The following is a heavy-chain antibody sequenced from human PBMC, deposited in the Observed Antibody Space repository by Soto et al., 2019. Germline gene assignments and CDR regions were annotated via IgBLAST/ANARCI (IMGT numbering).Heavy chain of an antibody. D-gene: IGHD1-26*01. CDR1: GYTFSTYD. V-gene: IGHV1-8*01. J-gene: IGHJ4*02. CDR2: LNPKSGMT. Sequence: QVQLVQKGSEVKKPGASVKVSCKASGYTFSTYDFNWVRQAPGQGLEWMGWLNPKSGMTGSAQKFQGRVTMTRDSSISTVYMELCSLRSEDTAVYYCARLAGSPDYWGQGTLVTVSS. CDR3: ARLAGSPDY.